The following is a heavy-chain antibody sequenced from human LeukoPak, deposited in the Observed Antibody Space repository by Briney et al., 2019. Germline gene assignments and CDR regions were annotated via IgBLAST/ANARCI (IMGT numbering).Heavy chain of an antibody. D-gene: IGHD6-13*01. V-gene: IGHV5-51*01. CDR3: ARFAGSSWYFKGGVGY. CDR2: IYPGDSDT. Sequence: GESLRISCKGSGYSFTTYWIGWVRQMPGKGLEWMGIIYPGDSDTRYSPSFQGQVTISADKSISTAYLQWSSLKASDTAMYYCARFAGSSWYFKGGVGYWGQGTLVSVSS. CDR1: GYSFTTYW. J-gene: IGHJ4*02.